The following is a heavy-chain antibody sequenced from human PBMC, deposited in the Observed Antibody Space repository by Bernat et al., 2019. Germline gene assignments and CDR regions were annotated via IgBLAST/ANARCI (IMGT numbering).Heavy chain of an antibody. D-gene: IGHD3-16*02. V-gene: IGHV3-30*01. Sequence: QVQLVESGGGVVQPGRSLRLSCAASGFTFSSYAMHWVRQAPGKGLEWVAVISYDGSNKYYADSVTGRFTISRDNSKNTLYLQMNSLRAEDTAVYYCAREAPIDRMITFGGVIVSRNFDYWGQGTLVTVSS. CDR3: AREAPIDRMITFGGVIVSRNFDY. CDR1: GFTFSSYA. J-gene: IGHJ4*02. CDR2: ISYDGSNK.